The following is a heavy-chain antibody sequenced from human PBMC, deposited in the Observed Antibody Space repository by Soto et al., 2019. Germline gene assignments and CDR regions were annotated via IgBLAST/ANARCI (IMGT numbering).Heavy chain of an antibody. J-gene: IGHJ3*02. V-gene: IGHV3-7*01. CDR1: GFTFSSYW. CDR2: IKQDGSEK. Sequence: GGSLRLSCAASGFTFSSYWMSWVRQAPGKGLEWVANIKQDGSEKYYVDSVKGRFTISRDNAKNSLYLQMNSLRAEDTAVYYCASRLWDIVVVPAAIAPDAFDIWGQGTMVTVSS. D-gene: IGHD2-2*01. CDR3: ASRLWDIVVVPAAIAPDAFDI.